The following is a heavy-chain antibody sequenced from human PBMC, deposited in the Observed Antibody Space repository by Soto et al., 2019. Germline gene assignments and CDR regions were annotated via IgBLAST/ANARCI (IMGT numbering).Heavy chain of an antibody. CDR2: ISGSGGTT. V-gene: IGHV3-23*01. CDR1: GFTFSTSA. D-gene: IGHD2-2*01. CDR3: ARDLGYCSSTGCPDSYAMDV. J-gene: IGHJ6*02. Sequence: PGGSLRLSCTASGFTFSTSAMNWVRQAPGKGLEWVSGISGSGGTTYYADSVKGRFTISRDNSKNTVFLQMNSLRAEDTAVYYCARDLGYCSSTGCPDSYAMDVWGQGTTVTVSS.